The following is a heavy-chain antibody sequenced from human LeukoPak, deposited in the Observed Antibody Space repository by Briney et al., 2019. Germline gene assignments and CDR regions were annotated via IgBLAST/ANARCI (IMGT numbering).Heavy chain of an antibody. J-gene: IGHJ4*02. V-gene: IGHV3-23*01. D-gene: IGHD6-19*01. CDR2: ITDDGYNT. CDR1: GFTFSAFA. CDR3: AKDLSYTSGASDH. Sequence: GGSLRFSCAASGFTFSAFAKTWVRQAPGKGLEWVSTITDDGYNTYSADSVKGRITFSRDNSKNTLSLQLRSLRAEDTAVYYCAKDLSYTSGASDHWGQGTLVTVSS.